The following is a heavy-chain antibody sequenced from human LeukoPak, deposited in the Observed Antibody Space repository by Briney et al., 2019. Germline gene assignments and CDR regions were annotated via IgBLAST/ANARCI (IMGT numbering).Heavy chain of an antibody. J-gene: IGHJ6*04. CDR1: GFTFSSYA. V-gene: IGHV3-23*01. CDR2: VSGSGIYT. Sequence: PGGSLRLSCAASGFTFSSYAMTWVRQAPGKGLEWVSVVSGSGIYTYYADSVKGRFTISRDNSKNTLLLQMNSLRAEDTAEYYCGKSLWFGELAGMDVWGKGTTVTVSS. D-gene: IGHD3-10*01. CDR3: GKSLWFGELAGMDV.